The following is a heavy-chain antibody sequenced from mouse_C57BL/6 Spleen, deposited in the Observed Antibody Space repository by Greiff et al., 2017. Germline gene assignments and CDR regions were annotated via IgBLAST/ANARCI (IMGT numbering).Heavy chain of an antibody. D-gene: IGHD1-1*01. CDR1: GYTFTSYW. CDR3: AIPYYYGSSLDY. J-gene: IGHJ2*01. V-gene: IGHV1-74*01. Sequence: VQLQQPGAELVKPGASVKVSCKASGYTFTSYWMHWVKQRPGQGLEWIGRIHPSDSDTNYNQKFKGKATLTVDNSSSTAYMQLSSLTSEDSAVYYCAIPYYYGSSLDYWGQGTTLTVSS. CDR2: IHPSDSDT.